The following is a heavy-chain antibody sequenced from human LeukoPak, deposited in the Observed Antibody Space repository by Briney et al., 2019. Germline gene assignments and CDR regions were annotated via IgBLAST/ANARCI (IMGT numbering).Heavy chain of an antibody. Sequence: PGGSLRLSCAASGFTFSSYSMNWVRQAPGKGLEWVSSISSGSSFIYYADSVKGRFTISRDNAKNSLYLQMNSLRAEDTAVYYCARWRGDSSGYYHYYYYYMDVWGKGTTVTVSS. J-gene: IGHJ6*03. V-gene: IGHV3-21*01. CDR2: ISSGSSFI. CDR3: ARWRGDSSGYYHYYYYYMDV. CDR1: GFTFSSYS. D-gene: IGHD3-22*01.